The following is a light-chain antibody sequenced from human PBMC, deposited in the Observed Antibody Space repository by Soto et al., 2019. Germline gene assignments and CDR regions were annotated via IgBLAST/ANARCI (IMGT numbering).Light chain of an antibody. Sequence: QSALTQPASVSGSPGQSITISCTGTSSDVGGYNYVFWYQQHPGKAPKLMIFKVSNRPSGVSNRFSGSKSGNTASLTISGLQAEDEADYYCSSYTSSSTLVFGTGTKVTVL. V-gene: IGLV2-14*01. CDR1: SSDVGGYNY. CDR3: SSYTSSSTLV. CDR2: KVS. J-gene: IGLJ1*01.